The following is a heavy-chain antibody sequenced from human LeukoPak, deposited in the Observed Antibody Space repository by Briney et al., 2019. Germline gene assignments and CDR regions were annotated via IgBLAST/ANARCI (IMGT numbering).Heavy chain of an antibody. CDR3: ARGPRGYDSSGYPEFFQH. J-gene: IGHJ1*01. Sequence: GGSLRLSCAASGFAFSYYSMNWVRQAPGKGLEWVSYISSSSSTIYYADSVKGRFTISRDNAKNSLYLQMNSLRAEDTAVYYCARGPRGYDSSGYPEFFQHWGQGTLVTVSS. V-gene: IGHV3-48*01. D-gene: IGHD3-22*01. CDR1: GFAFSYYS. CDR2: ISSSSSTI.